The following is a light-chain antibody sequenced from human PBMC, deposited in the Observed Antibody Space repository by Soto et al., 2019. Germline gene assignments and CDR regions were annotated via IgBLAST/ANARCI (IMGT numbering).Light chain of an antibody. CDR1: QTISSW. Sequence: DIQMTQSPSTLSGSVGGRVTITCRASQTISSWLAWYQQKPGKVPKLLIYAASTLQSGVPSRFSGSGSGTDFTLTISSLQPEDIASYYCQKYNSAPRTFGQGTKVDIK. CDR2: AAS. J-gene: IGKJ1*01. V-gene: IGKV1-27*01. CDR3: QKYNSAPRT.